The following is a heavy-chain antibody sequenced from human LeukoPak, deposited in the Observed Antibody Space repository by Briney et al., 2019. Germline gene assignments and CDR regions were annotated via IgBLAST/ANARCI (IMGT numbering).Heavy chain of an antibody. CDR3: ARVAEAAAFDS. V-gene: IGHV3-21*06. J-gene: IGHJ4*02. D-gene: IGHD6-13*01. CDR2: ISSNSRYI. Sequence: PGGSLRLSCAASGFTFSTYSMNWVRQVPGKGLEWVSSISSNSRYIYYADSMRGRFTISRDNAKNSLYLQVNSLKPEDTAVYYCARVAEAAAFDSWGQGTLVTVSS. CDR1: GFTFSTYS.